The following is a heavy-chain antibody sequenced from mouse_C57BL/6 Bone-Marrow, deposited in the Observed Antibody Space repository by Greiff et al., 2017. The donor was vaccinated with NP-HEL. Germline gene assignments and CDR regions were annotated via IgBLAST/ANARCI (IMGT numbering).Heavy chain of an antibody. D-gene: IGHD2-4*01. V-gene: IGHV3-6*01. CDR1: GYSITSGYY. CDR2: ISYDGSN. CDR3: ASDDYDGGLYAMDY. Sequence: EVKLEESGPGLVKPSQSLSLTCSVTGYSITSGYYWNWIRQFPGNKLEWMGYISYDGSNNYNPSLKNRISITRDTSKNQFFLKLNSVTTEDTATYYCASDDYDGGLYAMDYWGQGTSVTVSS. J-gene: IGHJ4*01.